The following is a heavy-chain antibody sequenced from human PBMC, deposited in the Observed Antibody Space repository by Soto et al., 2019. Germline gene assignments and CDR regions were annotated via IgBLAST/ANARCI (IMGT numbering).Heavy chain of an antibody. CDR2: IYPGDSDT. CDR3: ARNIWSGYYHSYNWFDT. D-gene: IGHD3-3*01. V-gene: IGHV5-51*01. CDR1: GYSFTSYW. Sequence: GESLKISCKGSGYSFTSYWIGWVRQMPGKGLEWMGIIYPGDSDTRYSPSFQGQVTISADKSISTAYLQWSSLKASDTAMYYCARNIWSGYYHSYNWFDTWGQGTLVTVSS. J-gene: IGHJ5*02.